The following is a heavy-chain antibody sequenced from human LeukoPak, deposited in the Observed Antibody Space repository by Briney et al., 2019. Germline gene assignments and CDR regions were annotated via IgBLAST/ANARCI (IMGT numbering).Heavy chain of an antibody. V-gene: IGHV4-59*01. CDR1: GGSISTYY. Sequence: SETLSLTCTVSGGSISTYYWSWLRQPPGKGLEWIGYIYYSGSTNYNPSLKSRVTTSVDTSKNQSSLKLSSVTAADTAVYYCARDTGTVVDYWGQGTLVTVSS. CDR2: IYYSGST. D-gene: IGHD4-23*01. J-gene: IGHJ4*02. CDR3: ARDTGTVVDY.